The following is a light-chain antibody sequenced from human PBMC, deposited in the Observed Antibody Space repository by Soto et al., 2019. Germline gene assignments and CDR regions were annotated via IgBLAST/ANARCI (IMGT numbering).Light chain of an antibody. CDR3: CSYAGSQTWV. J-gene: IGLJ3*02. CDR2: DVS. CDR1: SSDVGGSNY. Sequence: QSALTQPRSVSGSPGQSVTISCTGTSSDVGGSNYVSWYQQHPGKAPKLIIYDVSKRPSGVPDRFSGSRSGNTASLTISGLQAEDEADYYCCSYAGSQTWVFGGGTKLTVL. V-gene: IGLV2-11*01.